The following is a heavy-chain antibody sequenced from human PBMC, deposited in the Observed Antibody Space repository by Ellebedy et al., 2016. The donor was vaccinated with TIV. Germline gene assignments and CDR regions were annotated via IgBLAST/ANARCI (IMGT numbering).Heavy chain of an antibody. J-gene: IGHJ6*02. CDR1: GYTFTNYW. CDR3: ARGHAMDV. Sequence: GESLKISCKGSGYTFTNYWIAWVRQMPGKGLEWMGFIYPGDSDTRYSPSSQGQVTISADKSISTAYLQWSSLKPSDTAVYYCARGHAMDVWGQGTTVTVS. CDR2: IYPGDSDT. V-gene: IGHV5-51*01.